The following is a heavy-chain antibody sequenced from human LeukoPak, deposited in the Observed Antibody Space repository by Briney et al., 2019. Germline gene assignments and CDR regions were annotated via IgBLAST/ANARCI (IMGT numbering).Heavy chain of an antibody. J-gene: IGHJ4*02. CDR2: IKQDGSEK. CDR3: ARDVHYDFWSGYYDY. CDR1: GFTFSSYW. Sequence: GGSLRLSCAASGFTFSSYWMSWVRQAPGKGLEWVANIKQDGSEKYYVDSVKGRFTISRDNAKNSLYLQMNSLRAEDTAVYYCARDVHYDFWSGYYDYWGQGTLVTVSS. V-gene: IGHV3-7*01. D-gene: IGHD3-3*01.